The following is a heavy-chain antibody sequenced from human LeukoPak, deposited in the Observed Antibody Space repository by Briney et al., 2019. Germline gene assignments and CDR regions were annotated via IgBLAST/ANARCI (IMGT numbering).Heavy chain of an antibody. V-gene: IGHV5-51*01. J-gene: IGHJ6*03. CDR2: INPGDSDT. Sequence: GESLKISCKGSGYSFTSYWIGWVRQMPGKGLEWMGIINPGDSDTKYGPSFQGQVTISADKSISTAYLQWSSLKASDTAMYYCARRRGSRQYNYYYMDVWGKGTTVTVSS. CDR3: ARRRGSRQYNYYYMDV. CDR1: GYSFTSYW. D-gene: IGHD5-24*01.